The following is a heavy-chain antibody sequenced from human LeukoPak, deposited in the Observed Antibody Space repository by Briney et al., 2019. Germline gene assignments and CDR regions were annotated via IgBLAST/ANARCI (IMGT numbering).Heavy chain of an antibody. CDR3: AELGMIGGV. V-gene: IGHV3-30*04. D-gene: IGHD3-10*02. J-gene: IGHJ6*04. CDR2: ISYDGSNK. Sequence: GGSLRPSCAASGFTFSSYAMHWVRQAPGKGLEWVAVISYDGSNKYYADSVKGRFTISRDNSKNTLYLQMNSLRAEDTAVYYCAELGMIGGVWGKGTTVTISS. CDR1: GFTFSSYA.